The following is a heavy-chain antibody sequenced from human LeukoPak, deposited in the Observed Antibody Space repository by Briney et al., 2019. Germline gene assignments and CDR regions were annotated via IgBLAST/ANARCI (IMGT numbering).Heavy chain of an antibody. V-gene: IGHV4-34*01. CDR1: GGSFSDNY. CDR3: ARRRRHEFTYGYVFYFDY. CDR2: INHSGTT. Sequence: PSETLSLTCVVYGGSFSDNYWTWIRQPLGKGPEWIGEINHSGTTSYNPSLQSRVTVSVDTSKNQFSLKLSSVTAADTAVYYCARRRRHEFTYGYVFYFDYWGQGTLVTVSS. J-gene: IGHJ4*02. D-gene: IGHD3-16*01.